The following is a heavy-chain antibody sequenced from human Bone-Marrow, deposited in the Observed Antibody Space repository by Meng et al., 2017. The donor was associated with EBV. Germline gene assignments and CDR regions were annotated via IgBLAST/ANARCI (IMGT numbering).Heavy chain of an antibody. J-gene: IGHJ5*02. CDR2: TYYRSKWYN. CDR3: ARDTVLSSDYIWGSYRSNWFDP. D-gene: IGHD3-16*02. V-gene: IGHV6-1*01. CDR1: GDSVLSTRAA. Sequence: QVQLQQSGPGLVKPSQPLSLAGAFSGDSVLSTRAAWNWTRQSPSRGLEWLGRTYYRSKWYNDYAVSVKSRITINPDTSKNQFSLQLNSVTPEDTAVYYCARDTVLSSDYIWGSYRSNWFDPWGQGTLVTVSS.